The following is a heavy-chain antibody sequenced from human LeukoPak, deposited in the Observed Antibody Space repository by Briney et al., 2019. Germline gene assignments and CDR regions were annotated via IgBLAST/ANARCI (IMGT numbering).Heavy chain of an antibody. J-gene: IGHJ4*02. V-gene: IGHV1-2*02. D-gene: IGHD2-21*02. CDR2: INPNSGGT. CDR3: ARGVGRVVVTAPPFDY. CDR1: GYRFIGYY. Sequence: ASVKVSCKASGYRFIGYYMHWVRQAPGQGLEWMGWINPNSGGTNYAQKFQGRATMTRDTSISTAYMELSRLRSDDTAVYYCARGVGRVVVTAPPFDYWGQGTLVTVSS.